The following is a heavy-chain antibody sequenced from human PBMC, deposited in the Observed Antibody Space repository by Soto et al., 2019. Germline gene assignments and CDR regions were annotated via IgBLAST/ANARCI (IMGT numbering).Heavy chain of an antibody. D-gene: IGHD4-17*01. CDR1: GGSFGGYA. Sequence: PSETLSLTCAVYGGSFGGYAWSWIRQPPGKGLEWIGEINHSGSTNYNPSLKSRVTISVDTSKNQFSLNLSSVTAADTAVYYCARLRDYGDYNTTTIYYYYGMDVWGQGTTVTVSS. CDR3: ARLRDYGDYNTTTIYYYYGMDV. CDR2: INHSGST. J-gene: IGHJ6*02. V-gene: IGHV4-34*09.